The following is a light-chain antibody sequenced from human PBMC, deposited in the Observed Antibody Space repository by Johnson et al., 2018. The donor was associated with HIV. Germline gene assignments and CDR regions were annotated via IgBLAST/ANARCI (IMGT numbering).Light chain of an antibody. CDR2: DNN. V-gene: IGLV1-51*01. CDR3: GTWDSCLRAYYV. Sequence: QSVLTQPPSVSAAPGQKVTISCSGSSSNIGNNYVSWSQQLPGTAPKLLIYDNNQRPSGIPDRFSASKSGPSVTLGIPGPLPGDEADYYCGTWDSCLRAYYVFGTGTKVTVL. CDR1: SSNIGNNY. J-gene: IGLJ1*01.